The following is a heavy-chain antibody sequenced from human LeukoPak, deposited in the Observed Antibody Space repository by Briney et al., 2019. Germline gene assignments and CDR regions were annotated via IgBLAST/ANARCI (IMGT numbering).Heavy chain of an antibody. V-gene: IGHV4-34*01. CDR3: ARGRRAVAGTGRYYFDY. D-gene: IGHD6-19*01. CDR2: INHSGNT. Sequence: SETLSLTCAVYGGSFSGYYWSWIRQPPGKGLEWIGEINHSGNTNYNPSLKSRVTISVDTSKNQFSLKLSSVTAADTAVYYCARGRRAVAGTGRYYFDYWGQGTLVTVSS. J-gene: IGHJ4*02. CDR1: GGSFSGYY.